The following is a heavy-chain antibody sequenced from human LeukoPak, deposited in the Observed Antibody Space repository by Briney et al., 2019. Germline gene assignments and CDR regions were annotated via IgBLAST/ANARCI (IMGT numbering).Heavy chain of an antibody. CDR2: MSPNSGNT. CDR1: GYTFTSYD. Sequence: ASVKVSFKASGYTFTSYDIDWVRQATEQGLEWMGWMSPNSGNTGYAQKFQGRVTMTRNTSISTAYMELSSLRSDDTAVYYCARGLGYCSGGNCYGVGSSDYWGQGTLVTVSS. J-gene: IGHJ4*02. D-gene: IGHD2-15*01. V-gene: IGHV1-8*01. CDR3: ARGLGYCSGGNCYGVGSSDY.